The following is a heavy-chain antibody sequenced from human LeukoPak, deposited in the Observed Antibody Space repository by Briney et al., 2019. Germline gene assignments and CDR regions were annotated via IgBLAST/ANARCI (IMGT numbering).Heavy chain of an antibody. CDR1: GFTFSNSA. V-gene: IGHV3-23*01. J-gene: IGHJ4*02. Sequence: PGGSLRLSCAASGFTFSNSAMTWVRQSPGKGLEWVSATSGGGGSTYYADSVKGRFTISRDNSKNTLYLQMYSLRAEDTAVYYCAKVRGITMVRGVIPFDYWGQGTLVTVSS. CDR3: AKVRGITMVRGVIPFDY. D-gene: IGHD3-10*01. CDR2: TSGGGGST.